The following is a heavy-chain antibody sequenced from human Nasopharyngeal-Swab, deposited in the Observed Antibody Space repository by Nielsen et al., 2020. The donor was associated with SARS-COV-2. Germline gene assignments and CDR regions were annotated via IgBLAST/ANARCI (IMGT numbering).Heavy chain of an antibody. CDR1: GFTFSSYA. CDR2: ISYDGSNK. D-gene: IGHD2-15*01. V-gene: IGHV3-30-3*01. CDR3: ARSWGGGYSFSFDY. Sequence: GGSLRLSCAASGFTFSSYAMHWVRQAPGKGLEWVAVISYDGSNKYYADSVKGRFTISRDNSKNTLYLQMNSLRAEDTAVYYCARSWGGGYSFSFDYWGQGTLVTVS. J-gene: IGHJ4*02.